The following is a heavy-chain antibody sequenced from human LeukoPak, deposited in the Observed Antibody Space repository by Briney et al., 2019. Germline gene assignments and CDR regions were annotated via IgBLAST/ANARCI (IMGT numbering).Heavy chain of an antibody. CDR1: GYSFTSYW. J-gene: IGHJ4*02. CDR3: ARHGARRCSSTSCYTEDY. V-gene: IGHV5-51*01. CDR2: IYPGDSDT. Sequence: GESLKISCKGSGYSFTSYWIGWVLQMPGKGLEWMVIIYPGDSDTRYSPSFQGQVTISADKSISTAYLQWSSLRASDTAMYCARHGARRCSSTSCYTEDYWGQGTLVTVSS. D-gene: IGHD2-2*02.